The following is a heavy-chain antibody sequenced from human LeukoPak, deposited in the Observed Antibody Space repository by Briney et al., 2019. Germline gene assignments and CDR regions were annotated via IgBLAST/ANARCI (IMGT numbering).Heavy chain of an antibody. Sequence: PETLSLTCTVSGGSMSTYYWSWIRQPPGKGLEWIGYIYDNGYTHYNPSLKSRVSISLDTSKSQFSLNLSSVTAADTAVYYCARRAFGGVIAANWFDPWGQGTLDTVSS. J-gene: IGHJ5*02. CDR2: IYDNGYT. V-gene: IGHV4-59*08. CDR1: GGSMSTYY. CDR3: ARRAFGGVIAANWFDP. D-gene: IGHD3-16*02.